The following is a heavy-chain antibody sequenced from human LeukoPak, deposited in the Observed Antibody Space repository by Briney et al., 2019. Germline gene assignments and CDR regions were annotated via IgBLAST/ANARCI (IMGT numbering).Heavy chain of an antibody. CDR1: GGSFSGYY. Sequence: SSETLSLTCAVYGGSFSGYYWSWIRQPPGKGLEWIGEINHSGSTNYNPSLKSRVTISVDTSKSQFSLKLSSVTAADTAVYYCASFGYYGSGSYVSFDYWGQGTLVTVSS. J-gene: IGHJ4*02. V-gene: IGHV4-34*01. D-gene: IGHD3-10*01. CDR2: INHSGST. CDR3: ASFGYYGSGSYVSFDY.